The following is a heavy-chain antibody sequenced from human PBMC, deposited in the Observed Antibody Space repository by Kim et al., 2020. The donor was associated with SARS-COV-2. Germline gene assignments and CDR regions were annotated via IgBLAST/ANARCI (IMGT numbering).Heavy chain of an antibody. Sequence: GSLRLSCAASGFTFSSYAMHWVRQAPGKGLEWVAVISYDGSNKYYADSVKGRFTISRDNSKNTLYLQMNSLRAEDTAVYYCARDMYGGYSYYFDYWGQGTLVTVSS. D-gene: IGHD5-12*01. CDR3: ARDMYGGYSYYFDY. V-gene: IGHV3-30*04. J-gene: IGHJ4*02. CDR1: GFTFSSYA. CDR2: ISYDGSNK.